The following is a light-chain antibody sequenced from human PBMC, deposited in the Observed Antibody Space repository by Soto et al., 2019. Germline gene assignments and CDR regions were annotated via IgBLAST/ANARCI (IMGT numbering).Light chain of an antibody. CDR3: QQYNSWPPYT. CDR2: GAS. V-gene: IGKV3-15*01. Sequence: EIVLTQSPGTLSLSPGERATLSCRASQTISSTFLAWYRQRPGQAPRLLIYGASTRATGIPARFSGSGSGTEFTLTISSLQSEDFAVYYCQQYNSWPPYTFGQGTKLEIK. J-gene: IGKJ2*01. CDR1: QTISST.